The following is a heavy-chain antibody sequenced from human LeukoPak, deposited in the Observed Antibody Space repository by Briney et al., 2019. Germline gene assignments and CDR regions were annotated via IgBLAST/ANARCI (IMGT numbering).Heavy chain of an antibody. Sequence: SETLSLTCTVSSGSISSSSYYWGWIRQPPGKGLEWIGSIYYSGSTYYNPSLKSRVTISVDTSKNQFSLKLSSVTAADTAVYYCARGRYYYDSSGYYYFDYWGQGTLVTVSS. CDR3: ARGRYYYDSSGYYYFDY. CDR2: IYYSGST. V-gene: IGHV4-39*01. CDR1: SGSISSSSYY. D-gene: IGHD3-22*01. J-gene: IGHJ4*02.